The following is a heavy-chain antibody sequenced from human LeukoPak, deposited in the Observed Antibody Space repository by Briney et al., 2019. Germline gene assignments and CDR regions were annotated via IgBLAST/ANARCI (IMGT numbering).Heavy chain of an antibody. Sequence: GGSLRLSCAASGFTFSSYAMSWVRQAPGKGLEWVSAISGSGGSTYYADSVKGRFTISRDNSKNTLYLQMNSLRAEDTAVYYCARDVSPSLHVDIDYWGQGTLVTVSS. D-gene: IGHD5-12*01. J-gene: IGHJ4*02. V-gene: IGHV3-23*01. CDR3: ARDVSPSLHVDIDY. CDR1: GFTFSSYA. CDR2: ISGSGGST.